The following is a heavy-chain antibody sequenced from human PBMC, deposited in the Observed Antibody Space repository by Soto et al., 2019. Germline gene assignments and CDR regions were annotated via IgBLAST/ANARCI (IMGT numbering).Heavy chain of an antibody. Sequence: EVQLVESGGGLVQPGGSLRLSCAAPGFIFSSSWMSWVRQAPGKEPEWVACINQDGSAKYYVDSVNGRFTISRENAKNSLFLQMNSLRAEDTAVFYCARDRGPNTNGYWGQGALVTVSS. CDR3: ARDRGPNTNGY. CDR1: GFIFSSSW. D-gene: IGHD2-8*01. CDR2: INQDGSAK. J-gene: IGHJ4*02. V-gene: IGHV3-7*03.